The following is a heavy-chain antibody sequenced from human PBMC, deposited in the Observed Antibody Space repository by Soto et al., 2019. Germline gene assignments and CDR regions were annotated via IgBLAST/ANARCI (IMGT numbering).Heavy chain of an antibody. V-gene: IGHV3-72*01. CDR2: SRDKAHSYTT. Sequence: EVQLVESGGGLVQPGGSLRLSCEVSAFTFSDHFIDWVRQAPGKGLEWVGRSRDKAHSYTTEYAASVKGRFTILRDDSRYSLYLQMNSLKTEDTAVYYCARNLAYGGGYTFDYWGQGTLVTVSS. D-gene: IGHD2-21*01. CDR1: AFTFSDHF. J-gene: IGHJ4*02. CDR3: ARNLAYGGGYTFDY.